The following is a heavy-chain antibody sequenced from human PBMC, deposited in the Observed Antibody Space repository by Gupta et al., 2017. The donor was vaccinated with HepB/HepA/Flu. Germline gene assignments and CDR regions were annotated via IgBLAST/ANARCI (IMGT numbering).Heavy chain of an antibody. Sequence: QLVESGGNSVQPGGTLRLSCAASGFTFGNYSMSWVRQAPEKGLERFSYLSRSSSVICYADSVRGRFTISRDNAKNSLYLQMNSLKDEDTAVYYCARCRPYPRHFDYWGRGSVVTVSS. CDR3: ARCRPYPRHFDY. CDR1: GFTFGNYS. CDR2: LSRSSSVI. J-gene: IGHJ4*02. D-gene: IGHD2-15*01. V-gene: IGHV3-48*02.